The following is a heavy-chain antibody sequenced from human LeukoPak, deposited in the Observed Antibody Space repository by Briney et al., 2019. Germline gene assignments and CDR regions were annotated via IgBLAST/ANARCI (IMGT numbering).Heavy chain of an antibody. Sequence: PGRSLRLSCAPSGLTFNSYCIRWVRQAPGKGLGWVANMDQGGIEKYYVDSVKGRFTISRDNAKNSLYLQMNSLSPEDTAVYYCAKIGTHFDFDSWGQGTLVTVSS. D-gene: IGHD1-26*01. V-gene: IGHV3-7*01. J-gene: IGHJ4*02. CDR3: AKIGTHFDFDS. CDR1: GLTFNSYC. CDR2: MDQGGIEK.